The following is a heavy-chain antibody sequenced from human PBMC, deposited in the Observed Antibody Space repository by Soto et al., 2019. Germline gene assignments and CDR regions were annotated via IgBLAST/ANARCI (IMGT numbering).Heavy chain of an antibody. CDR2: IIPIFGTA. CDR3: ARDLTSYCGGDCHEDGAFDI. V-gene: IGHV1-69*13. Sequence: SVKVSCKASGGTFSSYAISWVRQAPGQGLEWMGGIIPIFGTANYAQKFQGRVTITADESTSTAYMELSSLRSEDTAVYYCARDLTSYCGGDCHEDGAFDIWGQGTMVTVSS. J-gene: IGHJ3*02. D-gene: IGHD2-21*02. CDR1: GGTFSSYA.